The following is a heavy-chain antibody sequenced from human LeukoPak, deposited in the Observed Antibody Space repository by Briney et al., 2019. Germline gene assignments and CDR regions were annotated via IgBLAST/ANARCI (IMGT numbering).Heavy chain of an antibody. CDR3: ARGSILMVRGVIEDAFDI. CDR1: GGSISGGGYY. J-gene: IGHJ3*02. V-gene: IGHV4-31*03. CDR2: IYYSGST. Sequence: SQTLSLTCTVSGGSISGGGYYWSWIRQHPGKGLEWIGYIYYSGSTYYNPSLKSRVTISVDTSKNQFSLKLSSVTAADTAVYYCARGSILMVRGVIEDAFDIWGQGTMVTVSS. D-gene: IGHD3-10*01.